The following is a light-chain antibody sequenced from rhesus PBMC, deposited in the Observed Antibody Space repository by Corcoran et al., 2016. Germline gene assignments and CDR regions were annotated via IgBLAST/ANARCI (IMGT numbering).Light chain of an antibody. CDR3: LQYISSPYS. V-gene: IGKV1-22*01. J-gene: IGKJ2*01. CDR1: QSISSL. Sequence: DIQMTQSPSSLSASVGDTVTITCRARQSISSLLDWYQQKPGKALKLLIYKASSLKSGVPSRFSGHGSGTDFTLTINSLQPEDFVTYYCLQYISSPYSFGQGTKVEIK. CDR2: KAS.